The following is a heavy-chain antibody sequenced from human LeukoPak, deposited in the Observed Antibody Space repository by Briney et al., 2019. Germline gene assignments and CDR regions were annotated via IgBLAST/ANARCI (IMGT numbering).Heavy chain of an antibody. CDR3: ARSRGDYERGYFDY. CDR1: GFTFSAYW. J-gene: IGHJ4*02. CDR2: IQQDGSAN. V-gene: IGHV3-7*01. D-gene: IGHD4-17*01. Sequence: GGSLRLSCAASGFTFSAYWMSWVRQAPGKGLEWVANIQQDGSANYYMDSVKGRFTISRDNAKNSLYLQMNSLRAEDTAVYYCARSRGDYERGYFDYWGQGTLVTVSS.